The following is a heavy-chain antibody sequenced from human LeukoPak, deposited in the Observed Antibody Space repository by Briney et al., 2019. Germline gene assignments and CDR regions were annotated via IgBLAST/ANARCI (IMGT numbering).Heavy chain of an antibody. Sequence: ASVKVSCKASGYTFTSYGISWVQQAPGQGLEWMGWISAYNGNTNYAQKLQGRVTMTTDTSTSTAYMELRSLRSDDTAVYYCARRRMYYYDSSGYYHNWFDPWGQGTLVTVSS. D-gene: IGHD3-22*01. V-gene: IGHV1-18*01. CDR1: GYTFTSYG. CDR3: ARRRMYYYDSSGYYHNWFDP. CDR2: ISAYNGNT. J-gene: IGHJ5*02.